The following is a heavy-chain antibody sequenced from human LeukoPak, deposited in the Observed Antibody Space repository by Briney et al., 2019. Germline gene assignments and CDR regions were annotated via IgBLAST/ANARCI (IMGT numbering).Heavy chain of an antibody. Sequence: PGGSLRLSCAASGFTFSSYWMSWVRQAPGKGLEWVANIKQDGSEKYYVDSVKGRFTISRDNAKSSLYLQMNSLRAEDTAVYYCARENYYDSSGYYSTDAFDIWGQGTMVTVSS. D-gene: IGHD3-22*01. V-gene: IGHV3-7*01. J-gene: IGHJ3*02. CDR3: ARENYYDSSGYYSTDAFDI. CDR1: GFTFSSYW. CDR2: IKQDGSEK.